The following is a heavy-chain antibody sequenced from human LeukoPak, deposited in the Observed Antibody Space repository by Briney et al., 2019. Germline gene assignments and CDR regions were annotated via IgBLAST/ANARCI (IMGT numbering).Heavy chain of an antibody. V-gene: IGHV1-2*02. CDR1: EYTFTDYY. CDR3: ARDSGGIGYSAYFLDF. CDR2: INPATGGT. J-gene: IGHJ4*02. Sequence: ASVKVSCKASEYTFTDYYIHWVRQAPGQGLEWMGWINPATGGTNYPQKFRGRVTMARDTSISSAYMELSSLISDDTAVYYCARDSGGIGYSAYFLDFWGQGTLVTVSP. D-gene: IGHD2-15*01.